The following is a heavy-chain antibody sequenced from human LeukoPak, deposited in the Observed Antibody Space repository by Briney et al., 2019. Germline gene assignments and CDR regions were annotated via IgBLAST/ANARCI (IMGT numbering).Heavy chain of an antibody. CDR2: IYSGGST. CDR1: GFTVSSSY. V-gene: IGHV3-66*01. Sequence: GGSLRLSCAASGFTVSSSYMSWVRQAPGKGLEWVSVIYSGGSTYYADSVKGRFTISRDNSKNTLYLQMNSLRAEDTAVYYCASGHLVPAAMDYWGQGTLVTVSS. D-gene: IGHD2-2*01. J-gene: IGHJ4*02. CDR3: ASGHLVPAAMDY.